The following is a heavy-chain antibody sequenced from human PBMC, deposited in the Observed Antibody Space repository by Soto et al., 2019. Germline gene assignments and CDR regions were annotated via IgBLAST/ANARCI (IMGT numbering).Heavy chain of an antibody. CDR1: GFTFSSYG. V-gene: IGHV3-30*18. Sequence: QVQLVESGGGVVQPGRSLRLSCAASGFTFSSYGMHWVRQAPGKGLEWVAVISYDGSNKYYADCVKGRFTISRDNSKNTLYLQMNSLRAEDTAVYYCAKAHLSTEFDYWGQGTLVTVSS. CDR3: AKAHLSTEFDY. J-gene: IGHJ4*02. CDR2: ISYDGSNK.